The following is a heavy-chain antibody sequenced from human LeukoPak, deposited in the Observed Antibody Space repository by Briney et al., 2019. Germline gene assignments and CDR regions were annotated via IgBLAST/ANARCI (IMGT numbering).Heavy chain of an antibody. V-gene: IGHV4-4*07. CDR3: ARDREEYSSSWYNVGAFDI. D-gene: IGHD6-13*01. J-gene: IGHJ3*02. Sequence: SETPSLTCTVSGGSISSYYWSWIRQPAGKGLEWIGRIYTSGSTNYNPSLKSRVTMSVDTSKNQFSLKLSSVTAADTAVYYCARDREEYSSSWYNVGAFDIWGQGTMVTVSS. CDR1: GGSISSYY. CDR2: IYTSGST.